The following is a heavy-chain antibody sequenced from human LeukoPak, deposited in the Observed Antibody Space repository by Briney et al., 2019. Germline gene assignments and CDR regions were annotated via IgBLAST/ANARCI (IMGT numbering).Heavy chain of an antibody. V-gene: IGHV3-21*01. Sequence: GGSLRLSCAASGFTFSDYYMNWVRQAPGKGLEWVSSISSSSSYIYYADSVKGRFTISRDNAKNSLYLQMNSLRAEDTAVYYCARYAPLGAFDIWGQGTMVTVSS. CDR2: ISSSSSYI. CDR1: GFTFSDYY. J-gene: IGHJ3*02. CDR3: ARYAPLGAFDI.